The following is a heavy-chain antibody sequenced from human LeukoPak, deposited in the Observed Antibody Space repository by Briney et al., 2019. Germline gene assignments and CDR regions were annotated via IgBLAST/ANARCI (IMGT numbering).Heavy chain of an antibody. CDR3: ARVGSDAFDI. V-gene: IGHV3-21*01. J-gene: IGHJ3*02. D-gene: IGHD2-15*01. Sequence: GGSLRLSXAASGFTFSSYSMNWVRQAPGKGLEWVSSISSSSSYIYYADSVKGRFTISRDNAKNSLYLQMNSLRAEDTAVYYCARVGSDAFDIWGQGTMVTVSS. CDR2: ISSSSSYI. CDR1: GFTFSSYS.